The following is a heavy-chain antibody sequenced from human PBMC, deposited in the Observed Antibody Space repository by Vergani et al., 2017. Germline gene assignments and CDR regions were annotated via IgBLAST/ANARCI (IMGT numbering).Heavy chain of an antibody. CDR3: AIRPRVNMVRGEILTKRTFDY. D-gene: IGHD3-10*01. CDR1: GESFSGHY. J-gene: IGHJ4*02. V-gene: IGHV4-34*02. Sequence: QVQLQQWGAGLLTPSETLSLTCEVHGESFSGHYWSWIRQPPGKGLEWIGEINDNGYTNYNPSLESRVIVSQDKSKNQFSLKLMSVTAADTAMYYCAIRPRVNMVRGEILTKRTFDYWSQGTLVTVSS. CDR2: INDNGYT.